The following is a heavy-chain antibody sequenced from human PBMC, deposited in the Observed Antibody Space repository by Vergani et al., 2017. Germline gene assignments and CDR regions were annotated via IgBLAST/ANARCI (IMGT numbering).Heavy chain of an antibody. CDR3: ARPGSPPGERVDHNWFDP. D-gene: IGHD4-17*01. V-gene: IGHV1-69*01. CDR1: GGTFSSYA. CDR2: IIPIFGTA. J-gene: IGHJ5*02. Sequence: QVQLVQSGAEVKKPGSSVKVSCKASGGTFSSYAISWVRQAPGQGLEWMGGIIPIFGTANYAQKFQGRVTITADESTSTAYMELSSLRSEDTAVYYCARPGSPPGERVDHNWFDPWGQGTLVTVSS.